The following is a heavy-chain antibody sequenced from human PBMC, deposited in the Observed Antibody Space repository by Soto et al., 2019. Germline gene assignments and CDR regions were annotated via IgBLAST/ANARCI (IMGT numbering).Heavy chain of an antibody. CDR2: IKQDGSGE. Sequence: GGSLSLSCAASGFTFSTYWMSWVRQAPGKGLEWVGNIKQDGSGENYVDSVKGRFTISRDNANHSLYLQMNSLRAEDTAVYYCARDRGPPRYLYYGMDVWGQGTTVTVSS. J-gene: IGHJ6*02. CDR1: GFTFSTYW. D-gene: IGHD3-10*01. V-gene: IGHV3-7*01. CDR3: ARDRGPPRYLYYGMDV.